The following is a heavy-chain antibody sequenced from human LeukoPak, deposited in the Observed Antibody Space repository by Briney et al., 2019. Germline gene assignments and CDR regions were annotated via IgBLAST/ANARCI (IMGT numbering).Heavy chain of an antibody. V-gene: IGHV3-7*01. CDR3: ARRIAVAGTGYFQH. CDR1: GFTFSSYW. Sequence: GGSLRLSCAASGFTFSSYWMSWVRQAPGKGLEWVANIKQDGSEKYYVDSVKGRFTISRDNAKNSLYLQMNSPRAEDTAVYYCARRIAVAGTGYFQHWGQGTLVTVSS. J-gene: IGHJ1*01. D-gene: IGHD6-19*01. CDR2: IKQDGSEK.